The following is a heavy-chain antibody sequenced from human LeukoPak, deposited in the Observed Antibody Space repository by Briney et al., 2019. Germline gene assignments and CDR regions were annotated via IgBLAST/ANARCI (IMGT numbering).Heavy chain of an antibody. CDR1: GYTFTGYY. CDR2: INPNSGGT. D-gene: IGHD6-6*01. CDR3: ARVGWYSSLSGDY. J-gene: IGHJ4*02. V-gene: IGHV1-2*02. Sequence: ASVKVSCKASGYTFTGYYMHWVRQAPGQGLEWMGWINPNSGGTNYAQKFQGRVTMTRDTSISTAYMELSRLRSDDTAVYYCARVGWYSSLSGDYWGQGTLVTVSS.